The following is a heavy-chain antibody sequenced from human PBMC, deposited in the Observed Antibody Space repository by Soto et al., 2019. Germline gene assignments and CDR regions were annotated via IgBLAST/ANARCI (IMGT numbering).Heavy chain of an antibody. Sequence: GGSLRLSCAASGFTFSSYGMHWVRQAPGKGLEWVAVIWYDGSNKYYADSVKGRFTISRDTSKNTLYLQMNSRSAEDTAVYYCARAGDLITMLVVVDNNAFDIWGQGTMVTVSS. CDR2: IWYDGSNK. D-gene: IGHD3-22*01. V-gene: IGHV3-33*01. J-gene: IGHJ3*02. CDR1: GFTFSSYG. CDR3: ARAGDLITMLVVVDNNAFDI.